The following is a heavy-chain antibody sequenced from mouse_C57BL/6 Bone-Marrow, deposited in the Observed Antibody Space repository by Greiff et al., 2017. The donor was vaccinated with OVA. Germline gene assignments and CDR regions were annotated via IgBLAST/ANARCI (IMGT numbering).Heavy chain of an antibody. CDR3: TTFSIYYYVFDY. V-gene: IGHV14-4*01. CDR2: IDPENGDT. D-gene: IGHD1-1*01. CDR1: GFTIKDDY. Sequence: VQLKESGAELVRPGASVKLSCTASGFTIKDDYMHWVKQRPEQGLEWIGWIDPENGDTEYASKFQGKATITADTSSNTAYLQLSSLTSEDTAVYYCTTFSIYYYVFDYWGQGTTLTVSS. J-gene: IGHJ2*01.